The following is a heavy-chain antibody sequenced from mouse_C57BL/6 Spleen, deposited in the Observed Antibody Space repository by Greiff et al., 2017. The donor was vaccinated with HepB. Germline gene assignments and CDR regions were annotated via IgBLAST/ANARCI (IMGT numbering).Heavy chain of an antibody. Sequence: EVKLMESGGGLVKPGGSLKLSCAASGFTFSSYTMSWVRQTPEKRLEWVATISGGGGNTYYPDSVKGRFTISRDNAKNTLYLQMSSLRSEDTALYYCARGEGYYFDYWGQGTTLTVSS. CDR3: ARGEGYYFDY. CDR2: ISGGGGNT. J-gene: IGHJ2*01. CDR1: GFTFSSYT. V-gene: IGHV5-9*01.